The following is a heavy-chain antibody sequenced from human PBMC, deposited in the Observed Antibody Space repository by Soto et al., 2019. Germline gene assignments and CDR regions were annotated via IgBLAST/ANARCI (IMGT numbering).Heavy chain of an antibody. CDR2: IIPIFGTA. Sequence: QVQLVQSGAEVKKPGSSVKVSCKASGGTFSSYAISWVRQAPGQGLEWMGGIIPIFGTANYAQKFQGRVTITADESTSTAYMELSSLRSEDTAVYYCARGEGRYGDYDSHYYYGMDVWGQGTTVTVSS. CDR3: ARGEGRYGDYDSHYYYGMDV. J-gene: IGHJ6*02. CDR1: GGTFSSYA. D-gene: IGHD4-17*01. V-gene: IGHV1-69*12.